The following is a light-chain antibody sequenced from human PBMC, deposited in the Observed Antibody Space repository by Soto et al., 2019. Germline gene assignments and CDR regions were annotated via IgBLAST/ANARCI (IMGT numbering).Light chain of an antibody. CDR3: QQYGSF. CDR1: QSVSSSY. J-gene: IGKJ5*01. CDR2: GAS. Sequence: EIFLTQSPGSLSLSAGEIATLSWRASQSVSSSYLAWYQQKPGQAPRLLIYGASSRATGIPDRFSGSGSGTDFTLTISRLEPEDFAVYYCQQYGSFFGQGTRLEI. V-gene: IGKV3-20*01.